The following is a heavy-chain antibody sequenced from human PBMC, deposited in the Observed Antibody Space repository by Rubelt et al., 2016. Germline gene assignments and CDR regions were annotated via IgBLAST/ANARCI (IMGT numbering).Heavy chain of an antibody. J-gene: IGHJ5*02. Sequence: GWIRQPPGKGLEWIGSIYYSGSTYYNPSLKSRVTISVDTSKNQFSLKVTSVTAADTAVYYCARDSTTFGVVSTGFDPWGQGTLVTVSS. CDR3: ARDSTTFGVVSTGFDP. D-gene: IGHD3-3*01. V-gene: IGHV4-39*07. CDR2: IYYSGST.